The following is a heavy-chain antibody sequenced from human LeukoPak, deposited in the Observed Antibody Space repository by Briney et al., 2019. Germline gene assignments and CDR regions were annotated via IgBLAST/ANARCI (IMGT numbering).Heavy chain of an antibody. Sequence: ASVKVSCKASGGTFSSYAISWVRQAPGQGLEWMGGIIPIFGTASYAQKFQGRVTITADESTSTAYMELSSLRSEDTAVYYCARVGRFGVADYWGQGTLVTVSS. CDR3: ARVGRFGVADY. CDR2: IIPIFGTA. CDR1: GGTFSSYA. V-gene: IGHV1-69*01. D-gene: IGHD3-3*01. J-gene: IGHJ4*02.